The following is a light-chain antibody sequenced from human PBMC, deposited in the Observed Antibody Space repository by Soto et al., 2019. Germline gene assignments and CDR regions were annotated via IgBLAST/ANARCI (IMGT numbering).Light chain of an antibody. J-gene: IGLJ2*01. V-gene: IGLV2-23*01. CDR1: SSDVGRYNL. CDR2: EGS. CDR3: CSYAGSSTV. Sequence: QSGLTQPASVSGSPGQSITISCTGTSSDVGRYNLVSWYQQHPGKAPKVMIYEGSNRPTGVSNRFSGSKSGNTASLTISGLQAEDEADYFCCSYAGSSTVFGGGTKLTVL.